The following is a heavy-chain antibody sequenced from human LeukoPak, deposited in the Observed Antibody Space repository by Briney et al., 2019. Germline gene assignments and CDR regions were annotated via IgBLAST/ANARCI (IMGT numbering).Heavy chain of an antibody. CDR1: GFTFSSYW. Sequence: HTGGSLRLSCAASGFTFSSYWMHWVRQAPGKGLVWVSRINSDGSSTSYADSVKGRFTISRDNAKNTLYLQMNSLRAEDTAVYYRARAGWREWLVYYYHRMDVWGKGTTVTVSS. J-gene: IGHJ6*04. CDR3: ARAGWREWLVYYYHRMDV. V-gene: IGHV3-74*01. CDR2: INSDGSST. D-gene: IGHD6-19*01.